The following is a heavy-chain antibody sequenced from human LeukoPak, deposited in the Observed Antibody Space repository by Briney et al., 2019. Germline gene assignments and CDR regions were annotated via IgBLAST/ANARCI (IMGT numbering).Heavy chain of an antibody. D-gene: IGHD3-9*01. V-gene: IGHV4-34*01. J-gene: IGHJ4*02. CDR1: GGSFSGYY. CDR2: INHSGST. Sequence: SETLSLTCAVYGGSFSGYYWSWIRQPPGKGLEWTGEINHSGSTNYNPSLKSRVTISVDTSKNQFSLKLSSVTAADTAVYYCARGVGVLRYFDWPPFDYWGQGTLVTVSS. CDR3: ARGVGVLRYFDWPPFDY.